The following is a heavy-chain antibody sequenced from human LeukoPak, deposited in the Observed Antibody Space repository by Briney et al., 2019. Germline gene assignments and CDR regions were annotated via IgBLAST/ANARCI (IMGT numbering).Heavy chain of an antibody. Sequence: PGGPLRLSCAASVFTFSSYSMNWVRQAPGKGLEWVSSISCSSSYIYYADSVKGRLTLSRADAPTSLSLPMNRLSAEDTAVYYCARVVLPGYSRGWYSYYYYHRTAVWAQATTATVSS. CDR3: ARVVLPGYSRGWYSYYYYHRTAV. D-gene: IGHD6-19*01. CDR1: VFTFSSYS. J-gene: IGHJ6*02. CDR2: ISCSSSYI. V-gene: IGHV3-21*01.